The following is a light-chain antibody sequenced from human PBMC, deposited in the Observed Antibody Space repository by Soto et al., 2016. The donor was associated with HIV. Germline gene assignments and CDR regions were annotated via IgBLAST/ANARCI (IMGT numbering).Light chain of an antibody. CDR3: HVWDSSGGRGV. V-gene: IGLV3-21*02. J-gene: IGLJ1*01. CDR2: DDS. CDR1: NIGSKG. Sequence: SYVLTQPPSVSVAPGETARITCGGSNIGSKGVHWYQQRPGQAPILVVYDDSDRPSGIPERFSGSNSGDTATLTISRVAAGDEADYYCHVWDSSGGRGVFGTGTKVTV.